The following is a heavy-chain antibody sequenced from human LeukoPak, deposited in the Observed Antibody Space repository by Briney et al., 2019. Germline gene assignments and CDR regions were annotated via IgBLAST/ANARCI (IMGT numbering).Heavy chain of an antibody. CDR1: GGSISGHY. CDR3: AKVEVWFGELLPPDY. J-gene: IGHJ4*02. Sequence: PSETLSLTCTVSGGSISGHYWSWLRQSPGEGLEWIGFMHYSGNTNSNPSLRSRVTISMDTSKNHFSLKMSSVTAADTAVYYCAKVEVWFGELLPPDYWGQGTLVTVSS. CDR2: MHYSGNT. D-gene: IGHD3-10*01. V-gene: IGHV4-59*11.